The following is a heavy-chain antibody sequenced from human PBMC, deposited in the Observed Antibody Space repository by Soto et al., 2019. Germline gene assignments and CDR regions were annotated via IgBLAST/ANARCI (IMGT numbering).Heavy chain of an antibody. CDR3: AHRSYRHDAFDI. Sequence: QITLKESGPTLVKPTQTLTLTCTFSGFSLSTSGVGVGWIRQPPGKALEWLALIYWDDDKRYSPSLKSRLTIVKAXYKNQVVLTMTNMDPVDTAKYYCAHRSYRHDAFDIWGQGTMVTVSS. CDR2: IYWDDDK. CDR1: GFSLSTSGVG. V-gene: IGHV2-5*02. D-gene: IGHD2-2*02. J-gene: IGHJ3*02.